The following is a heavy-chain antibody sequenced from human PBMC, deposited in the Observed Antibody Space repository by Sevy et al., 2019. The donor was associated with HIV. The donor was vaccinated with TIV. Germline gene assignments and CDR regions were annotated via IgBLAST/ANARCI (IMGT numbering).Heavy chain of an antibody. CDR3: ARGKTGYGYALSY. V-gene: IGHV3-66*01. D-gene: IGHD5-18*01. CDR2: IYSDGTT. Sequence: GGSLRRSCAASRFTVNNNYMTWVRQAPGKGLEGISIIYSDGTTYHADSVKDRFNISRDNSKNMLYLQMNNLRVEDTAVYYCARGKTGYGYALSYWGQGTLVTVSS. J-gene: IGHJ4*02. CDR1: RFTVNNNY.